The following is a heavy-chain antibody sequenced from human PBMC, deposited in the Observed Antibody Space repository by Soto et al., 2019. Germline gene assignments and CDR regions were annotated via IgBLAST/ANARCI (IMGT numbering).Heavy chain of an antibody. J-gene: IGHJ6*02. Sequence: SETMSLTSTVCSGCISIYYWSWIRQHPGKGLEWIGYIYYSGSTNYNPSLKSRVTISVDTSKNQFSLKLSSVTAADTAVYYCARGYYDFWSGIYYYGMDVWGQGTTVTVSS. CDR1: SGCISIYY. D-gene: IGHD3-3*01. CDR3: ARGYYDFWSGIYYYGMDV. V-gene: IGHV4-59*01. CDR2: IYYSGST.